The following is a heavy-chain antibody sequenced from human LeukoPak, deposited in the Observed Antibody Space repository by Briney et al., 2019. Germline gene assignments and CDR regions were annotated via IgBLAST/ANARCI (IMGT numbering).Heavy chain of an antibody. Sequence: QAGGSLRLSCAASGFTFSSYAMHWVRQAPGKGLEWVAVISYDGSNKYYADSVKGRFTISRDNSKNTLYLQMNSLRAEDTAVYYCARVLSDFYGSGSYYNYYYYYYGMDVWGRGTTVTVSS. CDR1: GFTFSSYA. D-gene: IGHD3-10*01. CDR3: ARVLSDFYGSGSYYNYYYYYYGMDV. CDR2: ISYDGSNK. V-gene: IGHV3-30*04. J-gene: IGHJ6*02.